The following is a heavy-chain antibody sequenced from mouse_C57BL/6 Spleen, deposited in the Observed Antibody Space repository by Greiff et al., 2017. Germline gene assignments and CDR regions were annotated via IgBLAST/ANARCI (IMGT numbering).Heavy chain of an antibody. Sequence: DVKLQESGAELVRPGASVKLSCTASGFNIKDDYMHWVKQRPEQGLEWIGWIDPENGDTEYASKFQGKATITADTSSNTAYLQLSSLTSEDTAVYYCTTLDYDYDRYFDVWGTGTTVTVSS. CDR2: IDPENGDT. CDR1: GFNIKDDY. CDR3: TTLDYDYDRYFDV. J-gene: IGHJ1*03. V-gene: IGHV14-4*01. D-gene: IGHD2-4*01.